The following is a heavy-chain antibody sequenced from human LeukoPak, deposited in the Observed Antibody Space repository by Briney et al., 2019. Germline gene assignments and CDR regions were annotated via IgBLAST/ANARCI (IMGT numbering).Heavy chain of an antibody. J-gene: IGHJ4*02. CDR2: ISGRGGST. CDR1: GFTFSSYA. Sequence: PGGSLRLSCAASGFTFSSYAMTWVRQPPGKGLEWVSTISGRGGSTYYADSVKGRFTISRDNSKNTVYLQMNSLRAEDTAVYYCARDFGYSGYDSMGRYFDYWGQGTLVTVSS. V-gene: IGHV3-23*01. CDR3: ARDFGYSGYDSMGRYFDY. D-gene: IGHD5-12*01.